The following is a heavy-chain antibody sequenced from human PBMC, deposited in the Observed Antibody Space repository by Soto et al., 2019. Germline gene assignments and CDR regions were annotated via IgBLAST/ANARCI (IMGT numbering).Heavy chain of an antibody. CDR3: ARAVPSYDILTGYTSGAFDI. D-gene: IGHD3-9*01. Sequence: ASVKVSCKASGYTFTSYGISWVRQAPGQGLEWMGWISAYNGNTNYAQKLQGRVTMTTDTSTSTAYMELRSLRSDDTAVYYCARAVPSYDILTGYTSGAFDIWGQGTMVTVSS. J-gene: IGHJ3*02. CDR2: ISAYNGNT. CDR1: GYTFTSYG. V-gene: IGHV1-18*01.